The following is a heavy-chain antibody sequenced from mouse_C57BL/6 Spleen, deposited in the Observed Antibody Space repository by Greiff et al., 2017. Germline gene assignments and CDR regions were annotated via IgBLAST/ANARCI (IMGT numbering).Heavy chain of an antibody. CDR1: GYSITSGYY. CDR3: ARIYSYYFDY. D-gene: IGHD2-1*01. V-gene: IGHV3-6*01. J-gene: IGHJ2*01. Sequence: EVHLVESGPGLVKPSQSLSLTCSVTGYSITSGYYWNWIRQFPGNKLEWMGYISYDGSNNYNPSLKNRISITRDTSKNQFFLKLNSVTTEDTATYYCARIYSYYFDYWGQGTTLTVSS. CDR2: ISYDGSN.